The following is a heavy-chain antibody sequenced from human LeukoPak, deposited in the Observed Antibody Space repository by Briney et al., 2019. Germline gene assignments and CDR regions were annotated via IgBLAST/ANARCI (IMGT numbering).Heavy chain of an antibody. J-gene: IGHJ4*02. D-gene: IGHD4-23*01. V-gene: IGHV4-39*01. CDR3: ARHATVVNYYFDY. Sequence: SETLSLTCTVSGGSISSSSYYWGWIRQPPGKGLEWIGSIYYSGSTYYNPSLKSRVTISVDTSKNQFSLKLSSVTAADTAVYYCARHATVVNYYFDYWGQGTLVTVSS. CDR2: IYYSGST. CDR1: GGSISSSSYY.